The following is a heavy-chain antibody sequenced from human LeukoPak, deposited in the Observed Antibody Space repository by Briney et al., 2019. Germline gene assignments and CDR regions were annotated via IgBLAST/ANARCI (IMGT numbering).Heavy chain of an antibody. J-gene: IGHJ4*02. V-gene: IGHV1-69*15. Sequence: ASVKVSCKASGGSFTSYGISWVRPAPGQGLEWVGKIFPIYGRANYGQKLQGRVTITADESTTTSYMELRSLTAEDMAVYYCATGGAYEFRDDYWGQPTLVSVCS. CDR2: IFPIYGRA. CDR1: GGSFTSYG. CDR3: ATGGAYEFRDDY. D-gene: IGHD3-3*01.